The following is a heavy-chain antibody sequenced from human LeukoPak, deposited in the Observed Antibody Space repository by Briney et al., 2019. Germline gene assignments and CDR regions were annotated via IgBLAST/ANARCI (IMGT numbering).Heavy chain of an antibody. CDR1: GGSFSGYY. CDR3: ARDLVRGEGKDY. V-gene: IGHV4-34*01. J-gene: IGHJ4*02. D-gene: IGHD3-16*01. CDR2: INHSGST. Sequence: PSETLSLTCAVYGGSFSGYYWSWIRQPPGKGLEWIGEINHSGSTNYNPSLKSRVTISVDTSKNQFSLKLSSVTAADTAVYYCARDLVRGEGKDYWGQGTLVTVSS.